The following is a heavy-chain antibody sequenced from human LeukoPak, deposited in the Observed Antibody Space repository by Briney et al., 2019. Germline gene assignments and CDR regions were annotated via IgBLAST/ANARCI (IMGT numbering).Heavy chain of an antibody. J-gene: IGHJ6*02. V-gene: IGHV4-59*01. Sequence: SETLSLTCTVSGGSISSYYWSWIRQPPGKGLEWIGYIYYSGSTNYNPSLKSRVTISVDTSKNQFSLKLSSVTAADTAVYYCASAEYYYDSSGYYYYYGMDVWGQGTTVTVSS. D-gene: IGHD3-22*01. CDR2: IYYSGST. CDR1: GGSISSYY. CDR3: ASAEYYYDSSGYYYYYGMDV.